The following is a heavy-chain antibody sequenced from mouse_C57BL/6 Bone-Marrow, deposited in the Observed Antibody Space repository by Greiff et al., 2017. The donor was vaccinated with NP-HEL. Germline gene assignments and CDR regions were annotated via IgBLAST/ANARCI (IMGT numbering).Heavy chain of an antibody. Sequence: QVQLQQSGPELVKPGASVKISCKASGYAFSSSWMNWVKQRPGKGLEWIGRIYPGDGDTNYNGKFKGKATLTADKSSSTAYMQLSSLTSEDSAVYFCANWDLFAYWSQGTLVTVSA. D-gene: IGHD4-1*01. CDR1: GYAFSSSW. J-gene: IGHJ3*01. CDR2: IYPGDGDT. V-gene: IGHV1-82*01. CDR3: ANWDLFAY.